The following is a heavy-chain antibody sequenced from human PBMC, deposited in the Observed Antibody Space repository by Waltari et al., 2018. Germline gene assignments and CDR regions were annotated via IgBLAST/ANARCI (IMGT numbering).Heavy chain of an antibody. CDR3: ARDRGITGTTLDY. J-gene: IGHJ4*02. CDR1: GGSISSYY. Sequence: QVQLQESGPGLVKPSETLSLTCTVSGGSISSYYWSWIRQPPGKGLEWIGYIYYSGSTNYNPSLKSRVTISVDTSKNQFSLKLSSVTAADTAVYYCARDRGITGTTLDYWGQGTLVTVSS. V-gene: IGHV4-59*01. CDR2: IYYSGST. D-gene: IGHD1-7*01.